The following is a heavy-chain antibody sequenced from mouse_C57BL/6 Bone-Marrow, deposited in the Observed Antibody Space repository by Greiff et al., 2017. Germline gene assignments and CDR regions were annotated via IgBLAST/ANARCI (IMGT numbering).Heavy chain of an antibody. CDR2: IDPSDSYT. CDR3: ARQLRPYYYAMDY. V-gene: IGHV1-50*01. J-gene: IGHJ4*01. Sequence: VQLQQPGAELVKPGASVKLSCKASGYTFTSYWMQWVKQRPGQGLEWIGEIDPSDSYTNYTQKFKGKATLTVDTTSSPAYMQLSRLTSEDSAVYFCARQLRPYYYAMDYWGQGTSVTVAS. D-gene: IGHD3-2*02. CDR1: GYTFTSYW.